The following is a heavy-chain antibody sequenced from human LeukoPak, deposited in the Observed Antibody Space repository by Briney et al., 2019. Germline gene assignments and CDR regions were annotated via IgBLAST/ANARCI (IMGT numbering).Heavy chain of an antibody. CDR1: GFTFSSYA. D-gene: IGHD5-18*01. CDR2: ISYDGSNK. V-gene: IGHV3-30*04. CDR3: ARVSPVGYSYGPTDY. Sequence: GGSLRLSCAASGFTFSSYAMHWVRQAPGKGLEWVAVISYDGSNKYYADSVKGRFTISSDNSKNTLYLQMNSLRAEDTAVYYCARVSPVGYSYGPTDYWGQGTLVTVSS. J-gene: IGHJ4*02.